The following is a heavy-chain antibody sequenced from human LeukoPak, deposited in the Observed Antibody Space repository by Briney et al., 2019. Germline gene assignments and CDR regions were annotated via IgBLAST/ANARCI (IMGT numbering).Heavy chain of an antibody. CDR2: INPNSGGT. CDR3: ARIPQRATFSSWYDRYFDY. J-gene: IGHJ4*02. Sequence: ASVTVSCKASGYTFTGYYMHWVRQAPGQGLEWMGWINPNSGGTNYAQKFQGRVTMTRDTSISTAYMELSRLRSDDTAVYYCARIPQRATFSSWYDRYFDYWGQGTLVTVSS. CDR1: GYTFTGYY. V-gene: IGHV1-2*02. D-gene: IGHD6-13*01.